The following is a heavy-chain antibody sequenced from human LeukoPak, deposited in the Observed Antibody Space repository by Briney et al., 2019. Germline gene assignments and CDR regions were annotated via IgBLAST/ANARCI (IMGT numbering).Heavy chain of an antibody. D-gene: IGHD3-3*01. Sequence: NSSETLSLTCTVSGDSVTTYYWSWIRQPPGKGLEWLGYIYYSGSATYNPSLKSRVTISVDTSKNQFSLKLSSVTAADTAVYYCARGSFWSGYYIDYWGQGTLVTVSS. CDR3: ARGSFWSGYYIDY. CDR1: GDSVTTYY. J-gene: IGHJ4*02. V-gene: IGHV4-59*02. CDR2: IYYSGSA.